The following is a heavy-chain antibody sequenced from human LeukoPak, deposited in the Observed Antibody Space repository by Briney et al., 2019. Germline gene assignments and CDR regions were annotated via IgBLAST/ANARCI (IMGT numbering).Heavy chain of an antibody. CDR2: FDPEDGET. V-gene: IGHV1-24*01. Sequence: ASVKVSCKVSGYTLTELSMHWVRQAPGKGLEWMGGFDPEDGETIYAQKFQGRVTMAEDTSTDTAYMELSSLRSEDTAVYYCATPFYDFCSGYQSDNWFDPWGQGTLVTVSS. CDR3: ATPFYDFCSGYQSDNWFDP. D-gene: IGHD3-3*01. CDR1: GYTLTELS. J-gene: IGHJ5*02.